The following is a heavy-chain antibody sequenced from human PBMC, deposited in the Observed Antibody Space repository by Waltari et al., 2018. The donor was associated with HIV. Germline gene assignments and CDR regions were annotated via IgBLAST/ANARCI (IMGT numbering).Heavy chain of an antibody. D-gene: IGHD1-26*01. CDR1: GGTFSSYA. V-gene: IGHV1-69*06. CDR2: IIPIFGTA. Sequence: QVQLVQSGAEVKKPGSSVKVSCKASGGTFSSYAISWVRQAPGQGLEWMGGIIPIFGTANYAQKFQGRVTITADKSTSTAYMELSSLRSEDTAVYYCAVGGGSYPPGPTDYGMDVWGQGTTVTVSS. J-gene: IGHJ6*02. CDR3: AVGGGSYPPGPTDYGMDV.